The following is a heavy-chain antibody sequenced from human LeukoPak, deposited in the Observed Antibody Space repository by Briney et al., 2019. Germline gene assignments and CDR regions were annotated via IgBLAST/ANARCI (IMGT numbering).Heavy chain of an antibody. V-gene: IGHV5-51*04. J-gene: IGHJ4*02. Sequence: GESLKISCKGSGYSFTSYWIGWVRQMPGKGLEWMGIIYTGDSDTRYSPSFQGQVSISADKPISTAYLQWRSLKASDTAMYYCATPPRASELGFHYWGQGTLVTVSS. D-gene: IGHD1-26*01. CDR1: GYSFTSYW. CDR3: ATPPRASELGFHY. CDR2: IYTGDSDT.